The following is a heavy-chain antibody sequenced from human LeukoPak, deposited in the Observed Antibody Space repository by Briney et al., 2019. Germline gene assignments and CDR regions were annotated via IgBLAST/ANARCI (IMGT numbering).Heavy chain of an antibody. CDR3: AREAPYDFWSGSSYYFDY. CDR2: ISAYNGNT. J-gene: IGHJ4*02. Sequence: ASVKVSCKPSGYTFTTDGITWVRQAPGQGLEWMGWISAYNGNTNYAQKLQGRVTMTRDTSISTAYMELSRLRSDDTAVYYCAREAPYDFWSGSSYYFDYWGQGTLVTVSS. D-gene: IGHD3-3*01. CDR1: GYTFTTDG. V-gene: IGHV1-18*01.